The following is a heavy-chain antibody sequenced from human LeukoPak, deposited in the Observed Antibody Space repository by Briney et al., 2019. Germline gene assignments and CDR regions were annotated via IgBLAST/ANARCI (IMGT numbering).Heavy chain of an antibody. CDR2: ISWNSGSI. CDR3: AKDITDTSGYSWD. J-gene: IGHJ4*02. Sequence: GGSLRLSCAASGFTFDDYAVHWVRQAPGKGLEWVSGISWNSGSIGYADSVKGRFTISRDNAKNSLYLQMNSLRAEDTALYYCAKDITDTSGYSWDRGQGTLVTVSS. D-gene: IGHD3-22*01. V-gene: IGHV3-9*01. CDR1: GFTFDDYA.